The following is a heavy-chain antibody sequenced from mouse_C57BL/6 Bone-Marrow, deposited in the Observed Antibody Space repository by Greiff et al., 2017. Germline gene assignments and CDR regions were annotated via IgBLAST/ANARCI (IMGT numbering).Heavy chain of an antibody. CDR3: AREDYWDGGGFDY. CDR1: GYTFTSYW. V-gene: IGHV1-69*01. D-gene: IGHD4-1*01. J-gene: IGHJ2*01. Sequence: QVQLKQPGAELVMPGASVKLSCKASGYTFTSYWMHWVKQRPGQGLEWIGEIDPSDSYTNYNQKFKGKSTLTVDKSSSTAYMQLSSLTSEDSAVYYGAREDYWDGGGFDYWGQGTTLTVSA. CDR2: IDPSDSYT.